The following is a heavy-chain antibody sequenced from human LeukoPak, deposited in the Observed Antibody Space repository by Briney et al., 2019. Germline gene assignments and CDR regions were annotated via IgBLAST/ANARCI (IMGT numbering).Heavy chain of an antibody. V-gene: IGHV4-30-4*01. J-gene: IGHJ4*02. CDR3: ARGPTVTTDY. CDR2: ST. D-gene: IGHD4-17*01. Sequence: SETLSLTCTVSGGSINSGDYRWSWIRQPPGKGLEWIGSTYYQPSLKSRVSISVDISKNQFSLKLSSVTAADTAVYYCARGPTVTTDYWGQGTLVTVSS. CDR1: GGSINSGDYR.